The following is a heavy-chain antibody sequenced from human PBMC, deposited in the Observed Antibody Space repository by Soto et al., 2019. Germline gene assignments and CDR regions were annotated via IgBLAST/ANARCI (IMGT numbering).Heavy chain of an antibody. CDR3: AKDRRAGGSSAFYFDF. D-gene: IGHD3-16*01. J-gene: IGHJ4*02. CDR2: ISATGGGT. CDR1: AFTFNNYA. V-gene: IGHV3-23*01. Sequence: GGSLKLSFAASAFTFNNYAMSLVRQAPGKGLEWVSLISATGGGTYYADSVKGRFTISRDNSHNTLYLQVHSLTAEDTAVYYYAKDRRAGGSSAFYFDFWGQGAQVTVSS.